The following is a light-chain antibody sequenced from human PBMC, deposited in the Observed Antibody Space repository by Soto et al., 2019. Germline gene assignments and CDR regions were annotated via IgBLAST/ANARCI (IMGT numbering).Light chain of an antibody. CDR1: SSDVGGYNY. V-gene: IGLV2-14*01. J-gene: IGLJ1*01. CDR3: SSYASSTAYV. CDR2: EAS. Sequence: QSVLTQPASVSGSPGQSITISCTGTSSDVGGYNYVSWYQLHPGKAPKLMVYEASYRPSGVSSRFSGSKSANTASLTISGLQAEDEADYYCSSYASSTAYVFGTGTKVTVL.